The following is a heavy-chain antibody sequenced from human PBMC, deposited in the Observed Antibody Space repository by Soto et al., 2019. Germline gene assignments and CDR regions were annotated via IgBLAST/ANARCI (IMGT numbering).Heavy chain of an antibody. CDR1: GFTFSDYY. CDR3: AKDPSPQYPHDY. Sequence: SLRLSCAASGFTFSDYYMSWIRQAPGKGLEWVSYISSSGSTIYYADSVKGRFTISRDNSKNTLYLQMNSLRAEDTAVYYCAKDPSPQYPHDYWGQGTLVTVSS. J-gene: IGHJ4*02. CDR2: ISSSGSTI. D-gene: IGHD2-2*01. V-gene: IGHV3-11*01.